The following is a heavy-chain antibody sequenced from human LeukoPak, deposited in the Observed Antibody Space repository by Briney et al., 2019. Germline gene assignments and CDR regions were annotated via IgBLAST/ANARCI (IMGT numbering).Heavy chain of an antibody. V-gene: IGHV4-31*11. D-gene: IGHD6-13*01. Sequence: SETLSLTCAVSGGSISSGGYSWSWIRQHPGKGLEWTGYIYYSGSTYYNPSLKGRVTISVDTSKNQFSLKLSSVTAADTAVYYCARYRIAAAGTLDYWGQGTLVTVSS. J-gene: IGHJ4*02. CDR1: GGSISSGGYS. CDR2: IYYSGST. CDR3: ARYRIAAAGTLDY.